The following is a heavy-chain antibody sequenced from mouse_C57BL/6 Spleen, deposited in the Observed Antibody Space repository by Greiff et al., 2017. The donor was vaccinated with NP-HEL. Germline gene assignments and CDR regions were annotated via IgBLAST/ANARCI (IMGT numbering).Heavy chain of an antibody. D-gene: IGHD1-1*01. J-gene: IGHJ2*01. V-gene: IGHV5-4*01. CDR3: ARGGSHYYGSSFLFDY. Sequence: EVQVVESGGGLVKPGGYLKLSCAASGFTFSSYAMSWVRQTPEKRLEWVATISDGGSYTYYPDNVKGRFTISRDNAKNNLYLQMSHLKSEDTAMYYCARGGSHYYGSSFLFDYWGQGTTLTVSS. CDR1: GFTFSSYA. CDR2: ISDGGSYT.